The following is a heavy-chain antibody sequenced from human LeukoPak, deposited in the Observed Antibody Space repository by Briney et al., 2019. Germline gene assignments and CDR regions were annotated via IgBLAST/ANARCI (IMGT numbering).Heavy chain of an antibody. CDR3: ARDIVMVTYWFDP. V-gene: IGHV1-2*02. D-gene: IGHD5-18*01. Sequence: GASEKVSCKASGYTFTGYYMHWVRQAPGQGLEWMGWINPNSGGTNYAQKFQGRVTMTRDTSISTAYMELSRLRSDDTAVYYCARDIVMVTYWFDPWGQGTLVTVSS. J-gene: IGHJ5*02. CDR1: GYTFTGYY. CDR2: INPNSGGT.